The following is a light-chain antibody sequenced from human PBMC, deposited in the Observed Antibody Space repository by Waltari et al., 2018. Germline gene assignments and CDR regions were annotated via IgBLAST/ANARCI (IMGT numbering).Light chain of an antibody. Sequence: DVVVTQSPLSLSVTLGQTASISCTSSRSLVHSDGNTHLVWFHQRPGQSPRRLIYKVSNRDSGVPGRFGGSGSGSDFTLKISYVEAEDVGVYYCMQGTHWPYTFGQGTKLAIK. CDR2: KVS. CDR3: MQGTHWPYT. V-gene: IGKV2-30*02. J-gene: IGKJ2*01. CDR1: RSLVHSDGNTH.